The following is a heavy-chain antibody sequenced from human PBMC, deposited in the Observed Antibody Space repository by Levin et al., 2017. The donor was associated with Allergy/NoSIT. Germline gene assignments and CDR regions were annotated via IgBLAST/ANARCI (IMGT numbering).Heavy chain of an antibody. CDR1: GYTFTSYA. V-gene: IGHV7-4-1*02. D-gene: IGHD5-12*01. CDR3: ATMGFYSGYDYGRFDP. Sequence: GESLKISCKASGYTFTSYALIWVRQAPGQGLEWMGWINTDTGNPTYAQGFTGRFVFSLDTSVSTAYLQISSLKAADTAVYYCATMGFYSGYDYGRFDPWGQGTLVTVSS. J-gene: IGHJ5*02. CDR2: INTDTGNP.